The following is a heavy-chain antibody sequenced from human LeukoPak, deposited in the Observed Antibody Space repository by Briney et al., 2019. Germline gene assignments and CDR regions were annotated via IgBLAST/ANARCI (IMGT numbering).Heavy chain of an antibody. CDR1: GFPFSSYA. CDR3: ARGRNLYSYAVYYFDY. V-gene: IGHV3-30-3*01. Sequence: PGGSLPPPCAASGFPFSSYAMHGARPAPGKGLEWGAVISYDGSNKFYADSVKGRFTISRDNSKNTLYLQMNSLRAEDTAVYYYARGRNLYSYAVYYFDYWGQGTLVTVSS. CDR2: ISYDGSNK. J-gene: IGHJ4*02. D-gene: IGHD5-18*01.